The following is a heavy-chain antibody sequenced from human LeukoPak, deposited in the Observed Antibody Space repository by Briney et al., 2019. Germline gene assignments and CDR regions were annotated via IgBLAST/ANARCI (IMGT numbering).Heavy chain of an antibody. CDR1: GFTFSDYY. Sequence: GRSLRLSCAASGFTFSDYYMSWIRQAPGKGLEWVSYISSSSSYTNYADSVKGRFTISRDNAKNSLYLQMNSLRAEDTAVYYCAVGTNREYFQHWGQGTLVTVSS. V-gene: IGHV3-11*03. CDR3: AVGTNREYFQH. CDR2: ISSSSSYT. J-gene: IGHJ1*01. D-gene: IGHD1-14*01.